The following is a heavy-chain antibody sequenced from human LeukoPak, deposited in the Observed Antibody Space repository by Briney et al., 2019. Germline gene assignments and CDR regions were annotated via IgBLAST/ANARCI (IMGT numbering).Heavy chain of an antibody. D-gene: IGHD3-3*01. CDR3: ARRILITIFGVVTVDAFDI. CDR2: ISNSGNI. V-gene: IGHV4-39*02. Sequence: SETLSLTCTVSGVSISSSTYYWAWIRQPPGKGLEWIASISNSGNIYFNPSLKSRVTISVDTSENHVSLRLSSVTAADTAVYYCARRILITIFGVVTVDAFDIWGQGTMVTVSS. J-gene: IGHJ3*02. CDR1: GVSISSSTYY.